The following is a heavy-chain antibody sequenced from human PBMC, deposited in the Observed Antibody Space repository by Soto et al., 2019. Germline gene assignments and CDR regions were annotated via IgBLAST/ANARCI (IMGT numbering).Heavy chain of an antibody. CDR3: AINKDSSGYYYH. D-gene: IGHD3-22*01. Sequence: GGSLRLSCAASGFTFSSYAMHWVRQAPGKGLEWVAVISYDGSNKCYADSVKGRFTISRDNSKNTLYLQMNSLRAEDTAVYYCAINKDSSGYYYHWGQGTLVTVSS. J-gene: IGHJ4*02. CDR1: GFTFSSYA. V-gene: IGHV3-30-3*01. CDR2: ISYDGSNK.